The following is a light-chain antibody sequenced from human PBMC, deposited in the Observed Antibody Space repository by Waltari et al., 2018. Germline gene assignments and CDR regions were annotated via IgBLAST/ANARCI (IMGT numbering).Light chain of an antibody. CDR1: GADLETYNF. CDR3: CSYSGNTI. V-gene: IGLV2-23*01. J-gene: IGLJ2*01. CDR2: EAT. Sequence: SALAQPASVSGSPGQSITISCTRVGADLETYNFVSWYQQPPGTAPRLLIYEATKRPSGVSNRFSGSQSGKTASLTISGLRADDEAHYYCCSYSGNTILGGGTTLTVL.